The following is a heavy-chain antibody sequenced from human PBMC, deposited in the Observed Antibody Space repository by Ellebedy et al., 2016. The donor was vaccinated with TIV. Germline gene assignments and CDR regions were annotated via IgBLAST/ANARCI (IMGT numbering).Heavy chain of an antibody. Sequence: SETLSLXXTVSGGSISSRSYYWGWIRQPPGKGLEWIGSIYYSGTTYYNPSLKSRVTMSVDTSKNQLSLKISSVTAADTAIYYCARMTSRGFSTPAFWGQGTLVTVSS. CDR2: IYYSGTT. J-gene: IGHJ4*02. CDR3: ARMTSRGFSTPAF. CDR1: GGSISSRSYY. V-gene: IGHV4-39*07. D-gene: IGHD5-12*01.